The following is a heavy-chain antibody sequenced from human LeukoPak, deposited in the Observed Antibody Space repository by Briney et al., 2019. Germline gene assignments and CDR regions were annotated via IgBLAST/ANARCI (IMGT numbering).Heavy chain of an antibody. V-gene: IGHV4-39*07. CDR1: GGSISSSSYY. D-gene: IGHD3-10*01. J-gene: IGHJ4*02. Sequence: SETLSLTCTVSGGSISSSSYYWGWIRQPPGKGLEWIGSIYYSGSTYYNPSLKSRVTISVDTSKNQFSLKLSSVTAADTAVYYCARVLYSVWFGESYFDYWGQGTLVTVSS. CDR3: ARVLYSVWFGESYFDY. CDR2: IYYSGST.